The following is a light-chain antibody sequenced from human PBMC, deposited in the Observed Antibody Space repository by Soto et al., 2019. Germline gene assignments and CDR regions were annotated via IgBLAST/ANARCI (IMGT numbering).Light chain of an antibody. Sequence: ETVLTQSPGTLSLSPGERATLSCRASQTIRSNYLAWYRQTPGQAPRLLICGASKRATGIADRFSGSGSGTDFTLIISRLEPEDFALYYCQQYGSSPWTFGQGTKVEIK. V-gene: IGKV3-20*01. CDR2: GAS. J-gene: IGKJ1*01. CDR1: QTIRSNY. CDR3: QQYGSSPWT.